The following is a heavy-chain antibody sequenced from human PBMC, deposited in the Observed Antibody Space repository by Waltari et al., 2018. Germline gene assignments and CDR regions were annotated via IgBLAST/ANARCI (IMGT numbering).Heavy chain of an antibody. V-gene: IGHV1-2*06. J-gene: IGHJ4*02. CDR3: ARDLITTPSWELDE. D-gene: IGHD1-26*01. Sequence: QVHLVQSGAEVKKPGASVKVPCKASGFIFTAHFIHWVRQAPVRQAPGQGLEWVGRINIQTGVTENAQKFAGRLTMTRDTATNTAYMDLNSLTSDDTAVYYCARDLITTPSWELDEWGQGALVTVSS. CDR2: INIQTGVT. CDR1: GFIFTAHF.